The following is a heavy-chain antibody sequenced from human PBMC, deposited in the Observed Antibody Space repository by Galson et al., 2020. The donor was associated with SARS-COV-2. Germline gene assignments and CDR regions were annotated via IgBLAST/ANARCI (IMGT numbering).Heavy chain of an antibody. J-gene: IGHJ4*02. CDR3: ATDSAANYDYVWGSYRYWYLDY. Sequence: ASVKVSCKVSGYTLTELSMHWVRQAPGKGLEWMGGFDPEDGETIYAQKFQGRVTMTEDTSTDTAYMELSSLRSEDTAVYYCATDSAANYDYVWGSYRYWYLDYWGQGTLVTVSS. D-gene: IGHD3-16*02. V-gene: IGHV1-24*01. CDR1: GYTLTELS. CDR2: FDPEDGET.